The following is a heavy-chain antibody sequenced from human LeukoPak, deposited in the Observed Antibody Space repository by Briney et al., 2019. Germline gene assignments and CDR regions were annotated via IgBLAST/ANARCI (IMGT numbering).Heavy chain of an antibody. D-gene: IGHD1-26*01. J-gene: IGHJ3*02. CDR3: ARLILWETSNAFDI. CDR1: GFTFSSSA. Sequence: GGSLRLSCAASGFTFSSSAMSWVRQAPGKGLEWLAHIKPDESRIFYADSVKGRFALSRDNAKNSVHLQMNSLRAEDTAVYFCARLILWETSNAFDIWGQGTMVTVSS. CDR2: IKPDESRI. V-gene: IGHV3-7*03.